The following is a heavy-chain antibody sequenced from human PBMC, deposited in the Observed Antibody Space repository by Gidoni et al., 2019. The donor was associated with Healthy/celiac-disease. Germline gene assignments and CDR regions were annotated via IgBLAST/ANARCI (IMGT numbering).Heavy chain of an antibody. CDR3: AREMVYATLKYYFDY. V-gene: IGHV3-7*03. CDR1: GFTFSSYW. D-gene: IGHD2-8*01. Sequence: EVQLVESGGGLVQPRGSLRLSCAASGFTFSSYWMSWVRQAPGKGLEWVANIKQDGSEKYYVDSVKGRFTISRDNAKNSLYLQMNSLRAEDTAVYYCAREMVYATLKYYFDYWGQGTLVTVSS. CDR2: IKQDGSEK. J-gene: IGHJ4*02.